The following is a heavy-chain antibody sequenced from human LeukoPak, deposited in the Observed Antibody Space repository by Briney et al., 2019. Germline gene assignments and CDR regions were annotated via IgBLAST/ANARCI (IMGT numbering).Heavy chain of an antibody. CDR2: ISSSGSTI. D-gene: IGHD1-26*01. CDR1: GFTFSDYY. Sequence: GGSLRLSCAASGFTFSDYYMSWIRQAPGKGLEWVSYISSSGSTIYYADSVKGRFTISRDNAKNSLYLQMNSLRAEDTAVYYCARDLSSGSYYRDYWGQGTLVTVSS. V-gene: IGHV3-11*01. J-gene: IGHJ4*02. CDR3: ARDLSSGSYYRDY.